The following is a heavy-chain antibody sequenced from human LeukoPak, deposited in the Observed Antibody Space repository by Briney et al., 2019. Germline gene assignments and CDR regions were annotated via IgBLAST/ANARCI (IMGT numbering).Heavy chain of an antibody. CDR1: GFTFSSYA. Sequence: GGSLRLSCAASGFTFSSYAMSWVRQAPGKGLEWVSAISGSGGSTYYADSVKGRFTISRDNSKNTLYLQMNSLRAEDTAAYYCXXXXSIDGQYYYDSSGSLGFDYWGQGTLVTVSS. V-gene: IGHV3-23*01. D-gene: IGHD3-22*01. CDR2: ISGSGGST. J-gene: IGHJ4*02. CDR3: XXXXSIDGQYYYDSSGSLGFDY.